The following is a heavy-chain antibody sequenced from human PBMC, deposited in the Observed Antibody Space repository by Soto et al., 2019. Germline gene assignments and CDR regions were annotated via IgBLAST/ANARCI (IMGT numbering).Heavy chain of an antibody. J-gene: IGHJ4*02. V-gene: IGHV1-18*01. CDR1: GYTFTSYG. CDR3: AREGNPSYYDSSGYYDY. Sequence: ASVKVSCKASGYTFTSYGISWVRQAPGQGLEWMGWISAYNGNTNYAQKLQGRVTMTTDTSTSTAYMELRSLRSDDTAVYYCAREGNPSYYDSSGYYDYWGQGTRVTVSS. CDR2: ISAYNGNT. D-gene: IGHD3-22*01.